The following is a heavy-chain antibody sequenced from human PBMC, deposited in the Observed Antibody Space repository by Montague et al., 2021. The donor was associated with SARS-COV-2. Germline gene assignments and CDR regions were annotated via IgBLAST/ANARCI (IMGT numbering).Heavy chain of an antibody. V-gene: IGHV3-23*03. CDR2: IYSGGSST. CDR3: AKSSGSYGDYFDY. D-gene: IGHD1-26*01. J-gene: IGHJ4*02. CDR1: GFTFSSYA. Sequence: LSCAASGFTFSSYAMSWVRQAPGKGLEWVSVIYSGGSSTFYADSVKGRFTISRDKSKNTLYLQMNSLRAEDTAVYYCAKSSGSYGDYFDYWGQGTLVTVSS.